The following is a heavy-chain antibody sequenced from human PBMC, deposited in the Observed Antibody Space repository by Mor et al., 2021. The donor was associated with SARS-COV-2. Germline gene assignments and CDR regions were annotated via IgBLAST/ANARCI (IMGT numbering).Heavy chain of an antibody. CDR3: ARVNGFPGVPAALAS. D-gene: IGHD2-2*01. Sequence: GSRIFYADSVKGRFTISRDSAKNSLHLQMNSLRVDDTAVYYCARVNGFPGVPAALASWGQGTLVTVSS. CDR2: GSRI. J-gene: IGHJ5*01. V-gene: IGHV3-11*01.